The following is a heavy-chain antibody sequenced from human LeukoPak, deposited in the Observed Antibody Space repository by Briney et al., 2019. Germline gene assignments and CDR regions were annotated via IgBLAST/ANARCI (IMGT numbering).Heavy chain of an antibody. Sequence: SETLSLTCDVSGGSITQTNYWTWVRQPPGKGLEWIGEVNLQGSTNYNPSLMGRVAISVDTSENHVSLQLTSVTAADTAVYYCARRVTYYYDSSGYDFDYWGQGTLVTVSS. V-gene: IGHV4-4*02. D-gene: IGHD3-22*01. CDR1: GGSITQTNY. J-gene: IGHJ4*02. CDR2: VNLQGST. CDR3: ARRVTYYYDSSGYDFDY.